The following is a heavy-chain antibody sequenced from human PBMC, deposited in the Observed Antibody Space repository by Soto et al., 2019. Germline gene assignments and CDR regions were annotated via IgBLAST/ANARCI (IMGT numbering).Heavy chain of an antibody. CDR3: AKDPGNYYGSGTFLPFDP. V-gene: IGHV3-9*01. J-gene: IGHJ5*02. CDR1: GFTFDDYA. Sequence: EVQLVESGGGLVQPGRSLRLSCAASGFTFDDYAMHWVRQAPGKGVEWVSGISWNSGSIGYADSVKGRFTISRDNAKNSLYLQMNSLRAEDTALYYCAKDPGNYYGSGTFLPFDPWGQGTLVTVSS. D-gene: IGHD3-10*01. CDR2: ISWNSGSI.